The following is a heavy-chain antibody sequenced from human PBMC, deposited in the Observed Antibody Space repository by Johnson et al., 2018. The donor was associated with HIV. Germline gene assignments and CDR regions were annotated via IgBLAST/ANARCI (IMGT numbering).Heavy chain of an antibody. D-gene: IGHD3/OR15-3a*01. CDR2: IKSKTDGGTT. V-gene: IGHV3-15*01. Sequence: VQLVESGGGLVKPGGSLRLSCAASGFTFSNAWMSWVRQVPGKGLEWVGRIKSKTDGGTTDYAAPVKGRFTISRDDSKNTLYLQMNSLRAEDTAVYYCARDGLAANAFDTWGQGTLVTVSS. CDR1: GFTFSNAW. CDR3: ARDGLAANAFDT. J-gene: IGHJ3*02.